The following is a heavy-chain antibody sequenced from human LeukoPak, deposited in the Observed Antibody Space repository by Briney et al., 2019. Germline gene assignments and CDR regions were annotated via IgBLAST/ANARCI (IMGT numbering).Heavy chain of an antibody. CDR3: ARQTGSGLFILP. J-gene: IGHJ4*02. CDR2: IYYSGNT. Sequence: SSETLSLTCTVSGVSISSSNSYWGWIRQPPGKGLEWIGSIYYSGNTYYNASLKSQVSISIDTSKNQFSLRLTSVTAADTAVYYCARQTGSGLFILPGGKGTLVTVSS. D-gene: IGHD3/OR15-3a*01. CDR1: GVSISSSNSY. V-gene: IGHV4-39*01.